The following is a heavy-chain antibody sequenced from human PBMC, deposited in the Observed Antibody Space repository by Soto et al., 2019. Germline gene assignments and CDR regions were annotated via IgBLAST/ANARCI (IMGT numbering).Heavy chain of an antibody. CDR3: ARDDARMYTINHDY. D-gene: IGHD1-1*01. CDR1: GYTFSSFG. V-gene: IGHV1-18*04. Sequence: ASVKVSCKASGYTFSSFGIGWVRQAPGQGLEWMGWISAHDGNTNYAQKFQGRVTLTTDTSTNTVYMELRSLTSDDTAMYYCARDDARMYTINHDYWGQGIMVTVSS. J-gene: IGHJ4*02. CDR2: ISAHDGNT.